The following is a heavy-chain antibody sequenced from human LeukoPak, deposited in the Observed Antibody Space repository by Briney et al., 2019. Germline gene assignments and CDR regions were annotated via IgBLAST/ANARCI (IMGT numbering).Heavy chain of an antibody. V-gene: IGHV3-23*01. Sequence: GGSLRLSCAASGFTLSSYAMSWVRQAPGKGLEWVSAISGSGGSTYYADSVKGRFTISRDNSKNTLYLQMNSLRAEDTAVYYCAKPKYSSSWYFDYWGQGTLVTVSS. J-gene: IGHJ4*02. CDR2: ISGSGGST. CDR1: GFTLSSYA. D-gene: IGHD6-13*01. CDR3: AKPKYSSSWYFDY.